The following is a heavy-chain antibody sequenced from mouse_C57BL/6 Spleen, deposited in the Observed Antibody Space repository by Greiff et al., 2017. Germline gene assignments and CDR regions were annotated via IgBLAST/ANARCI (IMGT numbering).Heavy chain of an antibody. CDR2: IYPGSGNT. V-gene: IGHV1-76*01. CDR1: GYTFTDYY. CDR3: ARSGDGYFNYFDY. D-gene: IGHD2-3*01. Sequence: QVQLQQSGAELVRPGASVKLSCKASGYTFTDYYINWVKQRPGQGLEWIARIYPGSGNTYYNEKFKGKATLTAEKSSSTAYMQLSSLTSEDSAVYFCARSGDGYFNYFDYWGQGTTLTVSS. J-gene: IGHJ2*01.